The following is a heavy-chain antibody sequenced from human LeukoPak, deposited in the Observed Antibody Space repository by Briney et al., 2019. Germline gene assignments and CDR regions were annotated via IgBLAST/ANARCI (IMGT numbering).Heavy chain of an antibody. V-gene: IGHV3-23*01. CDR1: GFTFSSYA. J-gene: IGHJ5*02. CDR3: AKDLPSWIRFPA. Sequence: GGSLRLSCAASGFTFSSYAMSWVRQARGKGLEWGAAISGRGGSTYYADSVKGRFTISRDNSKNTLYLQMNSLRAEDTAVYYCAKDLPSWIRFPAWGQGTLVTVSS. D-gene: IGHD5-12*01. CDR2: ISGRGGST.